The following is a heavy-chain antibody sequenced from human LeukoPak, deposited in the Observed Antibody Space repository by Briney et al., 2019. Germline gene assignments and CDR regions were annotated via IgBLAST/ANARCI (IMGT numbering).Heavy chain of an antibody. CDR3: ARGSAAMVNIDY. D-gene: IGHD5-18*01. V-gene: IGHV4-59*01. Sequence: SETLSLTCTVSGGSISSDYWSWIRQPPGKGLEWIGYIYYSGGTNYNPSLKSRVTISVDTSKKQFSLKLSSVTAADTAVYYCARGSAAMVNIDYWGQGTLVTVSS. CDR1: GGSISSDY. CDR2: IYYSGGT. J-gene: IGHJ4*02.